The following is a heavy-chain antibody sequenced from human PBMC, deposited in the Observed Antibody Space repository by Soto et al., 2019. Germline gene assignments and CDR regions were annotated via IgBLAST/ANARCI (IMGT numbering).Heavy chain of an antibody. J-gene: IGHJ6*02. Sequence: GASVNVSCKASGYTFTIYGISWVRQAPGQGLEWMGWISAYNGNTNYAQKLQGRVTMTTDTSTSTAYMELRSLRSEDTAVYYCAKDLRLVEDGMDVWGQGTTVTVSS. CDR3: AKDLRLVEDGMDV. CDR1: GYTFTIYG. CDR2: ISAYNGNT. V-gene: IGHV1-18*01. D-gene: IGHD2-2*01.